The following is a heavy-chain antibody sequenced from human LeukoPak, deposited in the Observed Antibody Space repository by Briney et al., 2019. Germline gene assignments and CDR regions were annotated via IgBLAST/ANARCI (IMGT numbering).Heavy chain of an antibody. Sequence: GGSLRLSCAASGLTFSSYAMSWVRQAPGKGLEWVSSISDSGGSTYYADSVKGRFPISRVNSNNPLYLQMNSLRAEDTAVYYCAKRDTANWGQGTLVTVSS. CDR3: AKRDTAN. J-gene: IGHJ4*02. V-gene: IGHV3-23*01. CDR2: ISDSGGST. CDR1: GLTFSSYA. D-gene: IGHD5-18*01.